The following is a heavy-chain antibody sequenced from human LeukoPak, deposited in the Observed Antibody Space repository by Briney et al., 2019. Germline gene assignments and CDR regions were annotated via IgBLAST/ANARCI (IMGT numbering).Heavy chain of an antibody. Sequence: SETLSLTCTVSGGSISSYYWSWIRQPPGKGLEWIGYIYYSGSTNYNPSLKSRVTISVDTSKNQFSLKLSSVTATDTAVYYCARGGLTNDAFDIWGQGTMVTVSS. V-gene: IGHV4-59*01. CDR3: ARGGLTNDAFDI. CDR1: GGSISSYY. D-gene: IGHD4/OR15-4a*01. J-gene: IGHJ3*02. CDR2: IYYSGST.